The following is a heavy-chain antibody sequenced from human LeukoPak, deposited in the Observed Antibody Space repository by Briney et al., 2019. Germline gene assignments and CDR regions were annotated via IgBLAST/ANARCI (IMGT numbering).Heavy chain of an antibody. CDR2: ISGSGGST. Sequence: GGSLRLSCAASGFTFSNYAMHWVRQAPGKGLEWVSAISGSGGSTYYADSVKGRFTISRDNSKNTLYLQMNSLRAEDTAVYYCARVVPPTDYGSGSYFWDPYYFDYWGQGTLVTVSS. CDR3: ARVVPPTDYGSGSYFWDPYYFDY. V-gene: IGHV3-23*01. D-gene: IGHD3-10*01. CDR1: GFTFSNYA. J-gene: IGHJ4*02.